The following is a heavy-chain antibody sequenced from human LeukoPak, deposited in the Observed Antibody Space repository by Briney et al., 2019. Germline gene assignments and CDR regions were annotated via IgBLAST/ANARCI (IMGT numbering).Heavy chain of an antibody. V-gene: IGHV4-34*01. D-gene: IGHD1-26*01. CDR3: ARVAGGRKWELPRAY. CDR2: INHSGSI. Sequence: SETLSLTCAVYGGSFSGYYWSWIRQPPGKGLEWIGEINHSGSINYNPSLKSRVTISVDTSKNQFSLKLSSVTAADTAVYYCARVAGGRKWELPRAYWGQGTLVTVSS. J-gene: IGHJ4*02. CDR1: GGSFSGYY.